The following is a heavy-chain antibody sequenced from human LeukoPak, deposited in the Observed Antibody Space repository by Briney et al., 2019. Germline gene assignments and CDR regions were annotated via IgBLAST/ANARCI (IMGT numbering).Heavy chain of an antibody. CDR1: GGSISSGSYY. CDR3: ARGGWIMYYMDV. CDR2: IYTSGST. Sequence: PSETLSLTCTVSGGSISSGSYYWSWIRQPAGKGLEWIGRIYTSGSTNYNPSLKSRVTISVDTSKNQFSLKLSSVTAADTAVYYCARGGWIMYYMDVWGKGTTVTISS. J-gene: IGHJ6*03. V-gene: IGHV4-61*02. D-gene: IGHD3-16*01.